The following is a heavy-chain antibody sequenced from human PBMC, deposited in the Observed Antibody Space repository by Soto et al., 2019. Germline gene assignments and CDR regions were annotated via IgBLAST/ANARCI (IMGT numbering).Heavy chain of an antibody. J-gene: IGHJ4*02. CDR1: GLTFSNYA. Sequence: GGSLRLSCIASGLTFSNYAMSWVRQAPGKGLQWVSTISGSGDNTYYAASVKGRFTISRDNSKNTHYLQMNSLRVDDTAIYYCAKDRTDFWSNSDCWGQGTLVTVSS. CDR2: ISGSGDNT. V-gene: IGHV3-23*01. CDR3: AKDRTDFWSNSDC. D-gene: IGHD3-3*01.